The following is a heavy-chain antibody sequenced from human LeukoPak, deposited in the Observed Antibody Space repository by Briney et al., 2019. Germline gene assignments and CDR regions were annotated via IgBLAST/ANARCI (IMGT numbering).Heavy chain of an antibody. CDR3: ARDRNYYDSSGYYFAN. J-gene: IGHJ4*02. D-gene: IGHD3-22*01. CDR1: GGSVSSGSSF. Sequence: SETLSLTCTVSGGSVSSGSSFWSWIRQPPGKGLEWIGYIYHSGNTNYNPSLKSRVTISVDTSKSQLSLKLNSVTASDTAVYYCARDRNYYDSSGYYFANWGQGTLVTVSS. CDR2: IYHSGNT. V-gene: IGHV4-61*01.